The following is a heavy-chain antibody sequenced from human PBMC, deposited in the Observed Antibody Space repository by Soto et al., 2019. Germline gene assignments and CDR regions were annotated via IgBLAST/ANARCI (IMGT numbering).Heavy chain of an antibody. D-gene: IGHD3-22*01. CDR1: GGSISSGGYY. V-gene: IGHV4-31*03. CDR3: ARDEYYYDSSGYYRAEYFQH. CDR2: IYYSGST. J-gene: IGHJ1*01. Sequence: PSETLSLTCTVSGGSISSGGYYWSWIRQHPGKGLEWIGYIYYSGSTYYNPSLKSRVTISVDTSKNQFPLKLSSVTAADTAVYYCARDEYYYDSSGYYRAEYFQHWGQGTLVTVSS.